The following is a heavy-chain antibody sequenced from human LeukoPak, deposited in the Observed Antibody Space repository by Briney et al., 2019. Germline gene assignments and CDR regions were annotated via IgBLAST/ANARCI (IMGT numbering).Heavy chain of an antibody. D-gene: IGHD6-19*01. Sequence: SGGSLRLSCAASGFAVSSNYMSWVRQAPGKGLEWVSVIYSGGSTYYADSVKGRFTISRDNSKNTLYLQMNSLRAEDTAVYYCARDRIAVAGTWFDYWGQGTLVTVSS. J-gene: IGHJ4*02. V-gene: IGHV3-53*01. CDR3: ARDRIAVAGTWFDY. CDR2: IYSGGST. CDR1: GFAVSSNY.